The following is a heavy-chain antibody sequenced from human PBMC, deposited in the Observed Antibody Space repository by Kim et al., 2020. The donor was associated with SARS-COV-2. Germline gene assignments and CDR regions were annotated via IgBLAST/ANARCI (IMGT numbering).Heavy chain of an antibody. CDR3: ARDSAVYGDYGHYYYYGMDD. J-gene: IGHJ6*02. D-gene: IGHD4-17*01. CDR1: GYTFTSYY. Sequence: ASVKVSCKASGYTFTSYYMHWVRQAPGQGLEWMGIINPSGGSTSYAQKFQGRVTMTRDTSTSTVYMELSSLRSEDTAVYYCARDSAVYGDYGHYYYYGMDDWGQGTTVTVSS. CDR2: INPSGGST. V-gene: IGHV1-46*01.